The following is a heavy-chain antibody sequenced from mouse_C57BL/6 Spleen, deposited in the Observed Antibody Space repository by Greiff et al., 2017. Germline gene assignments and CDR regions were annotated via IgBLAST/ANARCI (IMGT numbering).Heavy chain of an antibody. D-gene: IGHD4-1*01. V-gene: IGHV1-64*01. CDR2: IHPNSGST. Sequence: QVQLQQPGAELVTPGASVKLSCKASGYTFTSYLMHWVKQRPGQGLEWIGMIHPNSGSTNYNEKFKSKATLTVDKSSSTAYMQLSSLTSEDSAFYYCARSGILPNWDWYFEVWGTGTTVTVSS. CDR3: ARSGILPNWDWYFEV. J-gene: IGHJ1*03. CDR1: GYTFTSYL.